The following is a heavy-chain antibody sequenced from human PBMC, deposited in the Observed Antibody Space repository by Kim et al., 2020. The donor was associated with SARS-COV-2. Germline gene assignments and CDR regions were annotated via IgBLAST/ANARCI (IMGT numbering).Heavy chain of an antibody. J-gene: IGHJ3*02. Sequence: KYYADSVKGRFTISRDNSKNTLYLQMNSLRAEDTAVYYCAKGGSYGAFDIWGQGTMVTVSS. V-gene: IGHV3-33*06. D-gene: IGHD1-26*01. CDR3: AKGGSYGAFDI. CDR2: K.